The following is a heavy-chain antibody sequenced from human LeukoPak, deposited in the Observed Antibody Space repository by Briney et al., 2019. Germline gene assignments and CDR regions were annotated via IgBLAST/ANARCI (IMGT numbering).Heavy chain of an antibody. Sequence: LRLPPGKXREGLGYIYYTGATYYNPSLESRVTISLDTSKNQFSLKLSSVTAADAAVYYCARAGYSYGTGYYFDYWGQGALVTVSS. J-gene: IGHJ4*02. CDR3: ARAGYSYGTGYYFDY. D-gene: IGHD5-18*01. V-gene: IGHV4-59*01. CDR2: IYYTGAT.